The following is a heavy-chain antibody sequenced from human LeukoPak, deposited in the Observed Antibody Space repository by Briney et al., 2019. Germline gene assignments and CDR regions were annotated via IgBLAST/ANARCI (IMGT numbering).Heavy chain of an antibody. J-gene: IGHJ4*02. Sequence: SGPTLVKPSQTLTLTCTFSGFSLSTSGVGVGWIRQPPGKALEWLALIYWDDDKRYSPSLKSRLTITTDTSKNQVVLTMINMDPVDTATYYCAHRLRADSNRYYLSSPSGFDYWGQGTLVTVSS. CDR1: GFSLSTSGVG. V-gene: IGHV2-5*02. D-gene: IGHD3-22*01. CDR3: AHRLRADSNRYYLSSPSGFDY. CDR2: IYWDDDK.